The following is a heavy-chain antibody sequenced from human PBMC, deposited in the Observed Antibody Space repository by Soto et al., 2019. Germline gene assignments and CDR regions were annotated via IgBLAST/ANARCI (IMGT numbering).Heavy chain of an antibody. Sequence: QVQLVESGGGVVQPGRSLRLSCAASGFTFSSYGMHWVRQAPGKGLEWVAVISYDGSNKYQADSVKGRFTISRDNSKNTLYLQMNSLRAEDTAVYYCAKGYYDSSGSYGRDVWGQGTTVTVSS. J-gene: IGHJ6*02. V-gene: IGHV3-30*18. CDR1: GFTFSSYG. CDR2: ISYDGSNK. D-gene: IGHD3-22*01. CDR3: AKGYYDSSGSYGRDV.